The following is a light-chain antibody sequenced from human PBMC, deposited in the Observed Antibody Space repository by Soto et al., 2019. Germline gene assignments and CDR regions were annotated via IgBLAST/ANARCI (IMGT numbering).Light chain of an antibody. CDR3: SSFTSRRTYV. Sequence: QSVLTQPASVSGSPGQSITISCTGTSSDVGGYNYVSWYQQHPGKAPKVKIYDVNNRPSGVSNRFSGSKSGNTASLTISGFQIEDEADYYCSSFTSRRTYVFGTGTKVTVL. J-gene: IGLJ1*01. V-gene: IGLV2-14*03. CDR1: SSDVGGYNY. CDR2: DVN.